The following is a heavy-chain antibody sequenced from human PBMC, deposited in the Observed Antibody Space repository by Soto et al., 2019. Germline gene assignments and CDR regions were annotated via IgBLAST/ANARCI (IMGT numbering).Heavy chain of an antibody. Sequence: EVQLVESGGGLVEPGGSLRLSCAASGFIFTNAWMSWVRQAPGKGLEWVGRVKRKTNGGATDYGADVKDRFYMSRDDPKNTVYLQMNNLKTEDTAVYYCATCYGSGTDCQEDYLAFWGQGTPVTVSS. D-gene: IGHD3-10*01. CDR3: ATCYGSGTDCQEDYLAF. V-gene: IGHV3-15*01. CDR1: GFIFTNAW. CDR2: VKRKTNGGAT. J-gene: IGHJ4*02.